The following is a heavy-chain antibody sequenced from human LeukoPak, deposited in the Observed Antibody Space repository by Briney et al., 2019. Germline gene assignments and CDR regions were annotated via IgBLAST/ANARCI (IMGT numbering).Heavy chain of an antibody. CDR3: ARVTTVVPAAINY. CDR1: GFTFSDYY. D-gene: IGHD2-2*02. CDR2: ISSSGSTI. Sequence: GGSLRLSCAASGFTFSDYYMSWIRQAPGKGLEWVSYISSSGSTIYYADSVKGRFTISRDNAKNSLYLQMNSLRAEDTAVYYCARVTTVVPAAINYWGQGTLVTVSS. J-gene: IGHJ4*02. V-gene: IGHV3-11*04.